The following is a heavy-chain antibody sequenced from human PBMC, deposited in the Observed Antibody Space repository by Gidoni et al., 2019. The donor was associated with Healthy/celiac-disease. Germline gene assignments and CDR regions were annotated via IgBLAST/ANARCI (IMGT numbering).Heavy chain of an antibody. CDR2: INHSGST. CDR1: GGPFSGYY. Sequence: QVQLQQCGAGRLKLSETLSLTCAVSGGPFSGYYWSWIRQPPGTGLECIGEINHSGSTNYNPSLKSRVTISVDTSKNQFSLKLSPVTAADTAVYYCARGRRGYYGSGSYYNAYYFDYWCQGTLVTVSS. J-gene: IGHJ4*02. CDR3: ARGRRGYYGSGSYYNAYYFDY. D-gene: IGHD3-10*01. V-gene: IGHV4-34*01.